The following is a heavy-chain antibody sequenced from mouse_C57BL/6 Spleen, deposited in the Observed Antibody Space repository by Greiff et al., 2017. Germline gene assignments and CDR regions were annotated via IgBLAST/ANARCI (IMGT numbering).Heavy chain of an antibody. CDR3: AREYYGSSYDFDY. J-gene: IGHJ2*01. CDR2: IYPGSGNT. Sequence: VQLVESGAELVRPGASVKLSCKASGYTFTDYYINWVKQRPGQGLEWIARIYPGSGNTYYNEKFKGKATLTAEKSSSTAYMQLSSLTSEDSAVDFCAREYYGSSYDFDYWGQGTTLTVSS. CDR1: GYTFTDYY. V-gene: IGHV1-76*01. D-gene: IGHD1-1*01.